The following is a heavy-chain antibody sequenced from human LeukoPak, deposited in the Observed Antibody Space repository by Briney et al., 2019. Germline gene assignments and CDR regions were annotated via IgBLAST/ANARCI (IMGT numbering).Heavy chain of an antibody. CDR2: IYSGGST. CDR1: GFTVSSNY. Sequence: GGSLRLSCAASGFTVSSNYMSWVRQAPGKGLEWVSVIYSGGSTYYADSVKGRFTISRDNSKNTLYLQMNSLRAEDTAVYYCARGAHYYDSSYTIGYWGQGTLVTVSS. J-gene: IGHJ4*02. CDR3: ARGAHYYDSSYTIGY. D-gene: IGHD3-22*01. V-gene: IGHV3-53*01.